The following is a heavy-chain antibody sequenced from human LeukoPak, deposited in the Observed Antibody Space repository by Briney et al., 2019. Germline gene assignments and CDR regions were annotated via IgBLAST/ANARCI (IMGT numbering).Heavy chain of an antibody. Sequence: GGSLRLSCAASGFTFSSYGMHWVRQAPGKGLEWAAFVRYDGSNKYYADSVKGRFTISRDNSKNTLYLQMNSLRAEDTAVYCCAKEAPRFSAATPGYFDYWGQGTLVTVSS. CDR3: AKEAPRFSAATPGYFDY. D-gene: IGHD3-10*01. V-gene: IGHV3-30*02. J-gene: IGHJ4*02. CDR2: VRYDGSNK. CDR1: GFTFSSYG.